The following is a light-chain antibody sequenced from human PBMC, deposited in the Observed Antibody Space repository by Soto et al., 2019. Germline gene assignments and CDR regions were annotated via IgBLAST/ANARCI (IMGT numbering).Light chain of an antibody. CDR2: DTS. CDR3: QQCGSSPS. V-gene: IGKV3-20*01. J-gene: IGKJ1*01. Sequence: EIVLTQSPCTLSLSPGERATLSCRASQSVSSCYVAGYQQKPGQAHRLLIYDTSSRATGIPERFSGSGSGTDFTLAISRLEPEDFAVYCCQQCGSSPSFGQGTKVELK. CDR1: QSVSSCY.